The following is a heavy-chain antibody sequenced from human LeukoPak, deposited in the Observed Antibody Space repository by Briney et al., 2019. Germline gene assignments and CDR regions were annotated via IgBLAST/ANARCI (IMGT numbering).Heavy chain of an antibody. CDR1: GFTFSSYA. V-gene: IGHV3-23*01. Sequence: GGSLRLSCAASGFTFSSYAMSWVRQAPGKGLEWVSAISGSGGSTYYADSVKGRFTISRDNSKNTLYLQMNSLRVEDTAVYYCARDRTGVYYFDYWGQGTLVTVSS. CDR2: ISGSGGST. D-gene: IGHD7-27*01. J-gene: IGHJ4*02. CDR3: ARDRTGVYYFDY.